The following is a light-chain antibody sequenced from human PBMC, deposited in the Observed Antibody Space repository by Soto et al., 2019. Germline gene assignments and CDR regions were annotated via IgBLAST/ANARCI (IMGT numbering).Light chain of an antibody. J-gene: IGLJ1*01. CDR2: SNN. V-gene: IGLV1-47*02. Sequence: QSVLTQPPSASGTPGQRVTISCSGSSSNIGSNYVYWYQQLPGTAPKLLIYSNNQRPSGVPDRFSGSKSGTSASLAISGRRSEDEADYYGAAWDDSLSGDVFGTGTKVTVL. CDR3: AAWDDSLSGDV. CDR1: SSNIGSNY.